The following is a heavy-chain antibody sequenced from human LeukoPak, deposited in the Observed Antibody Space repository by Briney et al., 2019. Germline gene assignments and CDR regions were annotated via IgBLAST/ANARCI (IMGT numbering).Heavy chain of an antibody. CDR3: ERDLAYSGSYSIGEYYFDY. V-gene: IGHV6-1*01. CDR1: GDSVSSNSAA. CDR2: TYYRSKWYN. Sequence: SQTLTLTCAISGDSVSSNSAAWNWIRQSPSRGLEWLGRTYYRSKWYNDYAVSVKSRITINPDTSKNQFYLQLNSVTHEDTAVYYCERDLAYSGSYSIGEYYFDYWGQGTLVTVSS. D-gene: IGHD1-26*01. J-gene: IGHJ4*02.